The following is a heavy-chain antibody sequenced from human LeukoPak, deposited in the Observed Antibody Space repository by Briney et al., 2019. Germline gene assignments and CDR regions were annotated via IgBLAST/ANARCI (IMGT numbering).Heavy chain of an antibody. CDR1: GFTFSSFA. CDR2: ISSSSSYI. D-gene: IGHD1-26*01. Sequence: GGSLRLSCAASGFTFSSFAMSWVRQAPGKGLEWVSSISSSSSYIYYADSVKGRFTISRDNAKNSLYLQMNSLRAEDTAVYYCARALPSPLYSGSYADAFDIWGQGTMVTVSS. V-gene: IGHV3-21*01. J-gene: IGHJ3*02. CDR3: ARALPSPLYSGSYADAFDI.